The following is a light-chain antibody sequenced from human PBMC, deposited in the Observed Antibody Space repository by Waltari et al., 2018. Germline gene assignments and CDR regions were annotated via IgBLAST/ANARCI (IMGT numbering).Light chain of an antibody. V-gene: IGKV1-12*01. Sequence: DIQMTQSPSSVSASVGDIVTITCRASLGISRWVAWYQQKPGKAPKLLIFPSSSLRSGVPSRFSGSGSGTDFTLTISSLQPGDFATYYCLQANSFPWTFGQGTKVDIK. CDR1: LGISRW. CDR2: PSS. J-gene: IGKJ1*01. CDR3: LQANSFPWT.